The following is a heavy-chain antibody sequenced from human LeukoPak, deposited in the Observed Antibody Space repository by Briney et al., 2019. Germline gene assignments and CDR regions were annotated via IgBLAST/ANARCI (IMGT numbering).Heavy chain of an antibody. CDR2: ISYDGSDK. V-gene: IGHV3-30*03. CDR1: GFTFSSFG. D-gene: IGHD3-22*01. J-gene: IGHJ4*02. CDR3: ASDKNYCDSRGYPFDY. Sequence: GGSLRLSCAASGFTFSSFGMHWVRQAPGKGLEWVAVISYDGSDKYYADSVKGRFTISRDISKNTLYLQMNSLRAEDTAVYYCASDKNYCDSRGYPFDYWGQGTLVTVSS.